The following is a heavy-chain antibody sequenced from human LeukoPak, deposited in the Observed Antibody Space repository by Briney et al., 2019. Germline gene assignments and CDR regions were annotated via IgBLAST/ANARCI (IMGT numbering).Heavy chain of an antibody. CDR1: GGSFSGYY. CDR3: ARGRRNYCSGGSCYSEVGYYYYGMDV. CDR2: INHSGST. V-gene: IGHV4-34*01. D-gene: IGHD2-15*01. Sequence: SETLSLTCVVYGGSFSGYYWSWIRQPPGKGLEWIGEINHSGSTNYNPSLKSRVTISVDTSKNQFSLKLSSVTAADTAVYYCARGRRNYCSGGSCYSEVGYYYYGMDVWGQGTTVTVSS. J-gene: IGHJ6*02.